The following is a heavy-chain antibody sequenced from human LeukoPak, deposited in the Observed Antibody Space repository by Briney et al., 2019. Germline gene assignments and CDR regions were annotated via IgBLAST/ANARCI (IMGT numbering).Heavy chain of an antibody. D-gene: IGHD6-13*01. CDR2: MNPNSGNT. CDR1: GYTFTSYG. J-gene: IGHJ5*02. CDR3: ARPRAAAGRNWFNP. V-gene: IGHV1-8*02. Sequence: ASVKVSCKASGYTFTSYGINWVRQATGQGLEWMGWMNPNSGNTGYAQKFQGRVTMTRNTSISTAYMELSSLRSEDTAVYYCARPRAAAGRNWFNPWGQGTLVTVSS.